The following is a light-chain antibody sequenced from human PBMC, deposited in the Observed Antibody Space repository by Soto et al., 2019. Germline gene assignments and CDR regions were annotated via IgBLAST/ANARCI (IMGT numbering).Light chain of an antibody. V-gene: IGLV2-14*01. Sequence: QSALTQPASVSGSPGQSITISCTGTSSDVGAYTYVSWYQQHPGKAPKLMIFEVSDRPSGVSNRFSGSKSGNTASLTISGXXXXXXXDYYCSSYTTSNTLVFGGGTKLTVL. CDR2: EVS. CDR3: SSYTTSNTLV. J-gene: IGLJ2*01. CDR1: SSDVGAYTY.